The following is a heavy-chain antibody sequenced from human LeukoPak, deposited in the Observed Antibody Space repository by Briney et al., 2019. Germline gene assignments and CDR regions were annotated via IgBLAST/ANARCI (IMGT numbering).Heavy chain of an antibody. CDR1: GITLDDYA. D-gene: IGHD3-3*01. CDR2: ISGDGGST. CDR3: AKGFSVLASNHYYYYYGMDV. Sequence: GGSLRLSCAASGITLDDYAIHWVRQAPGKGLEWVSLISGDGGSTYYADSVKGRFTISRDNSKNSLNLQMNSLRTEDTALYYCAKGFSVLASNHYYYYYGMDVWGQGTTVTVSS. J-gene: IGHJ6*02. V-gene: IGHV3-43*02.